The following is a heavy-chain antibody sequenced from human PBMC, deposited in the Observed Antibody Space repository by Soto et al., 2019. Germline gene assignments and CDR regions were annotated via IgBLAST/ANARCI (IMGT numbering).Heavy chain of an antibody. D-gene: IGHD2-15*01. Sequence: ASVKVFCKASGYTFTTYAMHWVRQAPGQRLEWMGWINAGNGNTKYSQKFQGRVTITRDTSASTAYMELSSLRSEDTAVYFCARGCSGGICYVFDYWGQGTLVTVSS. CDR2: INAGNGNT. J-gene: IGHJ4*02. V-gene: IGHV1-3*01. CDR1: GYTFTTYA. CDR3: ARGCSGGICYVFDY.